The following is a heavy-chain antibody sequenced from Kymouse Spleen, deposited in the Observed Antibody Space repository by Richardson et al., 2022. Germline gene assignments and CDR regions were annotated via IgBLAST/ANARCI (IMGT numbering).Heavy chain of an antibody. V-gene: IGHV3-21*03. CDR3: AREGNYDFWSGYFYYYYYGMDV. D-gene: IGHD3-3*01. J-gene: IGHJ6*02. Sequence: EVQLVESGGGLVKPGGSLRLSCAASGFTFSSYSMNWVRQAPGKGLEWVSSISSSSSYIYYADSVKGRFTISRDNAKNSLYLQMNSLRAEDTAVYYCAREGNYDFWSGYFYYYYYGMDVWGQGTTVTVSS. CDR1: GFTFSSYS. CDR2: ISSSSSYI.